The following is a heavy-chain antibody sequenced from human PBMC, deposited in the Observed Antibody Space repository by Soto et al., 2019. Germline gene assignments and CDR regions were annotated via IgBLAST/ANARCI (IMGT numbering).Heavy chain of an antibody. J-gene: IGHJ3*02. CDR1: GYTFTNYA. CDR2: INAGNGNT. Sequence: ASVKVSCKASGYTFTNYAMHWVRQAPGQRLEWMGWINAGNGNTKYSQKFQGRVTITRDTSASTAYMELGSLRSEDTAFYYCARDKRVWNYDAFDIRGQGTMVTVSS. CDR3: ARDKRVWNYDAFDI. V-gene: IGHV1-3*01. D-gene: IGHD1-1*01.